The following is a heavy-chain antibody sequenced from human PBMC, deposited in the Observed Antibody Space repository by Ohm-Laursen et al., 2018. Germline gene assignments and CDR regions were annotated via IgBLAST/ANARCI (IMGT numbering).Heavy chain of an antibody. CDR3: ARVRFTEYYYYYYGMDA. V-gene: IGHV1-46*01. CDR2: INPSGGST. D-gene: IGHD3-3*01. CDR1: GYTFTSYY. J-gene: IGHJ6*02. Sequence: ASVKVSCKASGYTFTSYYMHWVRQAPGQGLEWMGIINPSGGSTSYAQKFQGRVTMTRDTSTSTVYMELSSLRSEDTAVYYCARVRFTEYYYYYYGMDAWGQGTTVTVSS.